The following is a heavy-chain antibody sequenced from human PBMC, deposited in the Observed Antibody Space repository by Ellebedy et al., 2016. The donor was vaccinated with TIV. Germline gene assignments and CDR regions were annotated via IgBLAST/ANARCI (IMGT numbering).Heavy chain of an antibody. J-gene: IGHJ6*03. CDR2: IYTSGST. CDR1: GGSISSYY. Sequence: SETLSLTXTVSGGSISSYYWSWIRQPAGKGLEWIGRIYTSGSTNYNPSLKSRVTMSVDTSKNQFSLKLSSVTAADTAVYYCARLFADRGYSKKYYMDVWGKGTTVTVSS. CDR3: ARLFADRGYSKKYYMDV. D-gene: IGHD5-12*01. V-gene: IGHV4-4*07.